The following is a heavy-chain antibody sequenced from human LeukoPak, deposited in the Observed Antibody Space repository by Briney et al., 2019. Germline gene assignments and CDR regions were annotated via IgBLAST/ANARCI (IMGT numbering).Heavy chain of an antibody. Sequence: ASVKVSCKVSGYTLTELSMHWVRQAPGKGLEWMRGFDPEDGETIYAQKFQGRVTMTEDTSTDTAYMELSSLRSEDTAVYYCATDLGGIAAAGARYWGQGTLVTVSS. V-gene: IGHV1-24*01. J-gene: IGHJ4*02. CDR2: FDPEDGET. CDR3: ATDLGGIAAAGARY. CDR1: GYTLTELS. D-gene: IGHD6-13*01.